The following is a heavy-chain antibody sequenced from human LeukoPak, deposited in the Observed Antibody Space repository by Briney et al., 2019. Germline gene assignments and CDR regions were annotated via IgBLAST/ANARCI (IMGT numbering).Heavy chain of an antibody. Sequence: ASVKVSCRASGYTFTGYYMHWVRQAPGQGLEWMGWINPNSGGTNYAQKFQGRVTMTRDTSISTAYMDMSRLRSDDTAVYYCAREYCSASGSCSWPDYWGQGTLVTVSS. V-gene: IGHV1-2*02. CDR2: INPNSGGT. CDR1: GYTFTGYY. D-gene: IGHD3-10*01. CDR3: AREYCSASGSCSWPDY. J-gene: IGHJ4*02.